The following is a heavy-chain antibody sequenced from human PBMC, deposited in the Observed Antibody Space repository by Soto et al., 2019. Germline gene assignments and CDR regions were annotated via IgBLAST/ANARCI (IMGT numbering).Heavy chain of an antibody. CDR2: ISYDGSNK. CDR3: ATYPAGYSSSWYSL. J-gene: IGHJ4*02. Sequence: QVQLVESGGGVVQPGRSLRLSCAASGFTFSSYGMHWVRQAPGKGLEWVAVISYDGSNKYYADSVKGRFTISRDNSKNTVYLQMNSLRAEDTAVYYCATYPAGYSSSWYSLWGQGTLVTVSS. V-gene: IGHV3-30*03. CDR1: GFTFSSYG. D-gene: IGHD6-13*01.